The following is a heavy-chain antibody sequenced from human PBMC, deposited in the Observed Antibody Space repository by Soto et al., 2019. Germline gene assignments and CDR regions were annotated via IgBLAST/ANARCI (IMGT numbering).Heavy chain of an antibody. J-gene: IGHJ6*02. V-gene: IGHV1-18*01. Sequence: QVQLVQSGPEVKKPGASVNVSCKASAYSYTSYGISWVRQAPGQGLAWMGWISAYNGQKNYAQKLRGRVTFTTDASTSTAFMQLRSLRSDDTAMYYCARDGRKELWAEGLNAMDVWGQGTTVTV. CDR2: ISAYNGQK. D-gene: IGHD3-16*01. CDR1: AYSYTSYG. CDR3: ARDGRKELWAEGLNAMDV.